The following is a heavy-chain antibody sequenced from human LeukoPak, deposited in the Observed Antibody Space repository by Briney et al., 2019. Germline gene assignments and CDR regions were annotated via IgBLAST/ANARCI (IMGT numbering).Heavy chain of an antibody. CDR1: GFXFSSYA. V-gene: IGHV3-23*01. Sequence: PGGSLRLSCAASGFXFSSYAISWVRQAPGKGLEWVSAISGSGGSTYYADSVKGRFTFSRDNSKNTQYLQMNSLRAEDTAIYYCLGYCSGGRSYSGGHWGQGTLVTVSS. D-gene: IGHD2-15*01. J-gene: IGHJ4*02. CDR2: ISGSGGST. CDR3: LGYCSGGRSYSGGH.